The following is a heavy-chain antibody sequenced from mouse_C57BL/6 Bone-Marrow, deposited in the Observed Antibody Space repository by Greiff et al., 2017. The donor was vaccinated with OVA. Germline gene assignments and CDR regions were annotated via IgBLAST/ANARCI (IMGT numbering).Heavy chain of an antibody. V-gene: IGHV5-4*03. CDR3: ARPLYYGSSYYFDY. Sequence: EVKLVESGGGLVKPGGSLKLSCAASGFTFSSYAMSWVRQTPEQRLEWVATISDGGSYTYYPDNVKGRFTISRDNAKNNLYLQMSHLKSEDTAMYYCARPLYYGSSYYFDYWGQGTTLTVSS. CDR2: ISDGGSYT. CDR1: GFTFSSYA. J-gene: IGHJ2*01. D-gene: IGHD1-1*01.